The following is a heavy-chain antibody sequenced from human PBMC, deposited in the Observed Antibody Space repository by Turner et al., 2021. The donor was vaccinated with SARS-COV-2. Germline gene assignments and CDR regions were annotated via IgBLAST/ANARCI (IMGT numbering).Heavy chain of an antibody. J-gene: IGHJ4*02. CDR2: ISSSGSTV. CDR3: ARVVAVAATPANIDY. V-gene: IGHV3-48*03. Sequence: EVQLVESGGGLVQPGGFLRLSCAASGFRFSSYEMHWVRQAPGKGLEWVSYISSSGSTVDHADSVKGRFTIARDNARNSLFLQMNSLRAEDTAVYYCARVVAVAATPANIDYWGQGTLVTVSS. D-gene: IGHD6-19*01. CDR1: GFRFSSYE.